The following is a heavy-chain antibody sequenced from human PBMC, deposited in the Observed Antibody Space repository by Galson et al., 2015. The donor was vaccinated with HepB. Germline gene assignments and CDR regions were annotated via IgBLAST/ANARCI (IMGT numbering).Heavy chain of an antibody. D-gene: IGHD2-21*02. CDR2: ISYDGSNK. CDR1: GFTFSSYA. V-gene: IGHV3-30-3*01. J-gene: IGHJ4*02. Sequence: SLRLSCAASGFTFSSYAMHWVRQAPGKGLEWVAVISYDGSNKYYADSVKGRFTISRDNSKNTLYLQMNSLRAEDTAVYYCARDWEVVTATPLGYWGQGTLVTVSS. CDR3: ARDWEVVTATPLGY.